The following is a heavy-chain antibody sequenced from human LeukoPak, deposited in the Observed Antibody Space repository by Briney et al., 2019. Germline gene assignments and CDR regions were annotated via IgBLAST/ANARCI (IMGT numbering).Heavy chain of an antibody. CDR3: ARTCPSTYCDGGSPPRNAFDI. Sequence: PSETLSLTCTVSGGAISSYYWSWIRQPPGTGLEWIGHIYYAGSTHYNPSLKSRLTISVDTSKDQLSLKVTSATAADTAVYYCARTCPSTYCDGGSPPRNAFDIWGQGTMVTVSS. J-gene: IGHJ3*02. CDR1: GGAISSYY. CDR2: IYYAGST. V-gene: IGHV4-59*01. D-gene: IGHD2-21*01.